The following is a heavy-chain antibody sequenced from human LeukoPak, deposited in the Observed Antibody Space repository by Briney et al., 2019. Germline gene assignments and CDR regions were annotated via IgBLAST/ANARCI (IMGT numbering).Heavy chain of an antibody. CDR3: AGDRPISLSAVDTAMDGGY. Sequence: PSETLSLTCAVYGVSFSGYYWIRIRQPPGKGLEWIGEIIYSGSTNYNPSLKSRVNISVGTSNNQFYLKLSSVTDADTAVYYCAGDRPISLSAVDTAMDGGYWGQGTLVTVSS. CDR2: IIYSGST. D-gene: IGHD5-18*01. CDR1: GVSFSGYY. V-gene: IGHV4-34*12. J-gene: IGHJ4*02.